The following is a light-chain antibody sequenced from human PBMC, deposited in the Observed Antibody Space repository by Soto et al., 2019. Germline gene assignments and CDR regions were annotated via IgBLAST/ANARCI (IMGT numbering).Light chain of an antibody. Sequence: QSVLTQPPSVTGAPGQRVTISCTWNNSNIGTGYGVHWYQQFPGTAPRLLTYSDNNRPSGVPDRFSGSKSGTSASLAISGLRSEDKADYYCATWDDGLRGVVFGGGTKLTVL. CDR1: NSNIGTGYG. CDR3: ATWDDGLRGVV. J-gene: IGLJ2*01. CDR2: SDN. V-gene: IGLV1-40*01.